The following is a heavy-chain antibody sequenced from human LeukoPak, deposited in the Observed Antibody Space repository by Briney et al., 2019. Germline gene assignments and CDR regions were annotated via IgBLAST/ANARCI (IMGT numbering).Heavy chain of an antibody. CDR3: AREPYGSGTFDY. D-gene: IGHD3-10*01. Sequence: SGTLSLTCAISGGSISSSNWWSWVRQPPGKGLEWIGYIYYSGSTNYNPSLKSRVTISVDTSKNQFSLKLSSVTAADTAEYYCAREPYGSGTFDYWGQGTLVTVSA. J-gene: IGHJ4*02. CDR2: IYYSGST. V-gene: IGHV4-4*02. CDR1: GGSISSSNW.